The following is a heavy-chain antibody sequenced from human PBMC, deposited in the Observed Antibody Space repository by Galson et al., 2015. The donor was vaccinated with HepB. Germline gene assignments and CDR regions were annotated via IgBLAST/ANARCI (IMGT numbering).Heavy chain of an antibody. CDR3: AKDISGSPNSGGAFDI. CDR2: ISWNSDSI. V-gene: IGHV3-9*01. Sequence: SLRLSCAASGLIFDDYAMHWVRQAPGKGLEWVSGISWNSDSIGYADSVKGRFIISRDNAKNSLYLQMNSLRAEDTALYYCAKDISGSPNSGGAFDIWGQGTMVTVSS. D-gene: IGHD1-26*01. J-gene: IGHJ3*02. CDR1: GLIFDDYA.